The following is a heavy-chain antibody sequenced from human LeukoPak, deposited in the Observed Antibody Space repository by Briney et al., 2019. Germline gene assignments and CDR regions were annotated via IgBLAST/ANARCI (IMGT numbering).Heavy chain of an antibody. V-gene: IGHV3-23*01. CDR1: GFTFSSYA. CDR3: AKADDSSGYDYYFDY. CDR2: ISGSGGST. Sequence: GGSLRLTCAASGFTFSSYAMSGVRQAPGKGLEWVSAISGSGGSTYYADSVKGRFTISRDNTKNTLYLQMNSLRAEDTAVYYCAKADDSSGYDYYFDYWGQGTLVTVSS. J-gene: IGHJ4*02. D-gene: IGHD3-22*01.